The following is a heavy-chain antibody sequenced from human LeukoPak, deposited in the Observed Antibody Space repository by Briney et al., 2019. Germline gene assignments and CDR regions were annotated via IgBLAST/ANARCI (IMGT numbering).Heavy chain of an antibody. J-gene: IGHJ4*02. CDR1: GGTFSSYA. CDR2: IIPILGIA. Sequence: GASVKVSCKASGGTFSSYAISWVRQAPGQGLEWMGRIIPILGIANYAQKFQGRVTITADKSTSTAYMELSRLRSDDTAVYYCARGKSGYFRTSLDYWGQGTLVTVSS. CDR3: ARGKSGYFRTSLDY. V-gene: IGHV1-69*04. D-gene: IGHD3-22*01.